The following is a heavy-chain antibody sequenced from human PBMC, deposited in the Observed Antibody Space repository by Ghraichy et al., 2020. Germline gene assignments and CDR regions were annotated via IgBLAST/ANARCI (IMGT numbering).Heavy chain of an antibody. V-gene: IGHV4-59*01. Sequence: SQTLSLTCTVSGGSISSYYWSWIRQPPGKGLEWIGYIYYSGSTNYNPSLKSRVTISVDTSKNQFSLKLSSVTAADTAVYYCARDRDFWGYWGQGTLVTVSS. CDR3: ARDRDFWGY. CDR1: GGSISSYY. CDR2: IYYSGST. J-gene: IGHJ4*02. D-gene: IGHD3-3*01.